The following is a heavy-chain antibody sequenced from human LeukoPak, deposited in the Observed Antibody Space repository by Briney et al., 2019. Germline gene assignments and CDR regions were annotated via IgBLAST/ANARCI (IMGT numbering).Heavy chain of an antibody. CDR3: ARGPPLYSSGWFPFDY. V-gene: IGHV1-69*05. CDR2: IIPIFGTA. J-gene: IGHJ4*02. CDR1: GGTFSSYA. Sequence: SVKVSCKASGGTFSSYAISWVRQAPGQGLEWMGRIIPIFGTANYAQKFQGRVTITTDESTSTAYMELSSLRSEDTAVYYCARGPPLYSSGWFPFDYXGQGTLVTVSS. D-gene: IGHD6-19*01.